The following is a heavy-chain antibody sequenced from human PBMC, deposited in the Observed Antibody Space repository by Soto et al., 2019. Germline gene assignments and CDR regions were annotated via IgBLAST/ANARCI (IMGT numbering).Heavy chain of an antibody. Sequence: QVQLQESGPGLVKPSQTLSLTCTVSGGSISSGGYYWSWIRQHPGKGLEWIGYISYSGSTYYNPSLKCRITIAIDTYKFQFSLKPSSVAAADTAEYYCARSRTSANNFDYWGQGALVTVSS. CDR3: ARSRTSANNFDY. CDR1: GGSISSGGYY. J-gene: IGHJ4*02. CDR2: ISYSGST. V-gene: IGHV4-31*03. D-gene: IGHD2-2*01.